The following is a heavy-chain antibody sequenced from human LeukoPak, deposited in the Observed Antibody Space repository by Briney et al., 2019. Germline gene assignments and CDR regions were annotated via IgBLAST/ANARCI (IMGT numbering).Heavy chain of an antibody. J-gene: IGHJ3*02. CDR1: GGSISSYY. CDR3: ATFTVTKGRAFDI. V-gene: IGHV4-59*01. D-gene: IGHD3-16*02. CDR2: IYYSGST. Sequence: SETLSLTCTVSGGSISSYYWSWIRQPPGKGLEWIGYIYYSGSTNYNPSLKSRVTISVDTSKNQFSLKLSSVTAADTAVYYCATFTVTKGRAFDIWGQGTMVTVSS.